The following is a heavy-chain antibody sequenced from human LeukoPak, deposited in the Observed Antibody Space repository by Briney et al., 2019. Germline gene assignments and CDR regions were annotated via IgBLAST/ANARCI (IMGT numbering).Heavy chain of an antibody. CDR2: IYYSGST. CDR1: GGSISSYY. D-gene: IGHD3-10*01. J-gene: IGHJ3*02. V-gene: IGHV4-59*01. Sequence: SETLSLTCTVSGGSISSYYWSWIRQPPGEGLEWIGYIYYSGSTNYNPSLKSRVTISVDTSKNQFSLKLSSVIAADAAVYYCARMYGSGSYYAFDIWGQGTMVTVSS. CDR3: ARMYGSGSYYAFDI.